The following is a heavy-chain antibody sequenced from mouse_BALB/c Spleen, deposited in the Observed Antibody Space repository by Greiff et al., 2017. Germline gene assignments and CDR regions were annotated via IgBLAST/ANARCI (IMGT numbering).Heavy chain of an antibody. V-gene: IGHV14-3*02. CDR3: ASAFYYDYEGWAMDY. D-gene: IGHD2-4*01. Sequence: VQLQQSGAELVKPGASVKLSCTASGFNINDTYMHWVKQRPEQGLEWIGRIDPANGNTKYDPKFQGKATITAATSSNTAYLQLSSLTSEDTAVYYCASAFYYDYEGWAMDYWGQGTSVTVSS. J-gene: IGHJ4*01. CDR1: GFNINDTY. CDR2: IDPANGNT.